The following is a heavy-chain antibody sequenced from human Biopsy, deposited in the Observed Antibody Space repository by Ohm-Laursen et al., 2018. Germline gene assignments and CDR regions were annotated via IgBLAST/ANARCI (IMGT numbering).Heavy chain of an antibody. J-gene: IGHJ4*02. D-gene: IGHD5-12*01. CDR1: SGSIRTGDYY. CDR3: ARLGSGDYFPTFFDF. CDR2: IYYSGNT. Sequence: TLSLTCTVSSGSIRTGDYYWTWIRQQPGKGLEWIGSIYYSGNTKYNPSLKSRVTISVDTSKNQFSLKLSSVTAADTAVYYCARLGSGDYFPTFFDFWGQGALVTVSS. V-gene: IGHV4-31*03.